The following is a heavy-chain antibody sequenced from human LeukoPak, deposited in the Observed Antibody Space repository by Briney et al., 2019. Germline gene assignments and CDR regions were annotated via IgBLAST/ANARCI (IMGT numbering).Heavy chain of an antibody. CDR3: AGNYDSWTGLIY. CDR1: GFTFSGSA. D-gene: IGHD3-3*01. CDR2: IGNKVSNYAT. J-gene: IGHJ4*02. Sequence: PGGSLKLSCAASGFTFSGSAMHWVRQASGKGLEWVGHIGNKVSNYATEYAASLRGRFTISRDDSKDTAYLQVNSLKTEDTAVYYCAGNYDSWTGLIYWGQGTLVTVSS. V-gene: IGHV3-73*01.